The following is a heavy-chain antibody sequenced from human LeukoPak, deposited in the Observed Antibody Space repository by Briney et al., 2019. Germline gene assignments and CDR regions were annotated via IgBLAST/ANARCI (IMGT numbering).Heavy chain of an antibody. CDR1: GGSISSGGYY. Sequence: PSQTLSLTCTVSGGSISSGGYYWSWIRQHPGKGLEWIGYIYYSGSTHYNPSLKSRVTISVDTSKNQFSLKLSSVTAADTAVYYCARDMTDWWFDPWGQGILVTVSS. V-gene: IGHV4-31*03. CDR2: IYYSGST. CDR3: ARDMTDWWFDP. J-gene: IGHJ5*02. D-gene: IGHD3-9*01.